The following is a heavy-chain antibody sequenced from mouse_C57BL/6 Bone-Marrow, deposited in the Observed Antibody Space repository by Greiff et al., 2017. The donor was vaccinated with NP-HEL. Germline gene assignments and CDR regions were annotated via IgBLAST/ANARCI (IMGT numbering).Heavy chain of an antibody. J-gene: IGHJ2*01. D-gene: IGHD2-1*01. Sequence: QVQLQQPGAELVRPGTSVKLSCTASGYTFTSYWMHWVQQRPGQGLEWIGVIDPSDSYTNYTQKFKGKATLTVDTSSSTAYMQLSSLTSEDSAGYYCARLNGNYDYWGQGTTLTVSS. CDR3: ARLNGNYDY. V-gene: IGHV1-59*01. CDR2: IDPSDSYT. CDR1: GYTFTSYW.